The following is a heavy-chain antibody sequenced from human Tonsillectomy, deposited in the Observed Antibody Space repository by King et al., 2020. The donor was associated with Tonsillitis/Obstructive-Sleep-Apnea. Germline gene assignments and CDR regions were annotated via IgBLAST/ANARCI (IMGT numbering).Heavy chain of an antibody. J-gene: IGHJ1*01. Sequence: VQLVESGTEVKKPGASVKVSCKASGYTFTNYVITWVRQAPGQGLEWMGWSRPYNGDTNYAQKLQGRVTMTSDTSTSTAYMELRSLRSDDTAVYYCARDYYDRSGYYHGYFQHWGQGTLVTVSS. V-gene: IGHV1-18*01. D-gene: IGHD3-22*01. CDR1: GYTFTNYV. CDR2: SRPYNGDT. CDR3: ARDYYDRSGYYHGYFQH.